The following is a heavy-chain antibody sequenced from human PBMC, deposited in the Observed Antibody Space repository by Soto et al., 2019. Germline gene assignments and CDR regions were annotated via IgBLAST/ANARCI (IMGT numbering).Heavy chain of an antibody. CDR1: GFIFSDHY. V-gene: IGHV3-72*01. CDR3: ARATTVTDY. J-gene: IGHJ4*02. CDR2: TRNKANSHTT. D-gene: IGHD4-17*01. Sequence: GGSLRLSCAASGFIFSDHYMDWVRQAPGKGLEWVGRTRNKANSHTTEYAASVKGRFTISRDDSKNSLYLQMNSLKSEDTAVYYCARATTVTDYWGQGTLVTVSS.